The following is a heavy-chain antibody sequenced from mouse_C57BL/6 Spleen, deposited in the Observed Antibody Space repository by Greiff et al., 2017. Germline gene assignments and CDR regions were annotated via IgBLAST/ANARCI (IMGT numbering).Heavy chain of an antibody. Sequence: QVHVKQSGAELVKPGASVKLSCKASGYTFTSYWMHWVKQRPGQGLEWIGMIHPNSGSTNYNEKFKSKATLTVDKSSSTAYMQLSSLTSEDSAVYYWARGDYRFAYWGKGTLVTVSA. D-gene: IGHD2-4*01. J-gene: IGHJ3*01. V-gene: IGHV1-64*01. CDR3: ARGDYRFAY. CDR1: GYTFTSYW. CDR2: IHPNSGST.